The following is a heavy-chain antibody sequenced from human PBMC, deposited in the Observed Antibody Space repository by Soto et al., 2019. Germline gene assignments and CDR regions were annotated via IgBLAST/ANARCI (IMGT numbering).Heavy chain of an antibody. CDR2: INHSGST. CDR3: ARLITGGRVYYYYGMDV. D-gene: IGHD1-20*01. V-gene: IGHV4-34*01. CDR1: GGSVSGYY. Sequence: TSETLSLTCAVYGGSVSGYYWSWIRQPPGKGLEWIGEINHSGSTNYNPSLKSRVTLSVDTSKNQFSLKLSSVTAADTAVYYCARLITGGRVYYYYGMDVWGQGTTVTVSS. J-gene: IGHJ6*02.